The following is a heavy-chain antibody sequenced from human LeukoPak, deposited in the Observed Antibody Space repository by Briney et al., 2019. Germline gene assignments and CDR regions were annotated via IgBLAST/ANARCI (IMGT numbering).Heavy chain of an antibody. Sequence: GGSLRLSCAASGFTFDDYAMHWVRQAPGKGLEWVSGISWNSHIIGYADSVKGRFTSSRDNAKNSLYLQMNSLGAEDTAVYYCARDSTVTTFSWFDPWGQGTLVTVSS. V-gene: IGHV3-9*01. D-gene: IGHD4-17*01. CDR3: ARDSTVTTFSWFDP. CDR2: ISWNSHII. CDR1: GFTFDDYA. J-gene: IGHJ5*02.